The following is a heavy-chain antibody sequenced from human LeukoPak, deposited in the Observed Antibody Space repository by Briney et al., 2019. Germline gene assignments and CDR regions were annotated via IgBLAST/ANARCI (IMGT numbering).Heavy chain of an antibody. CDR3: ARDLREYGPNWFNP. CDR2: IYYSGST. J-gene: IGHJ5*02. V-gene: IGHV4-59*01. CDR1: GGSISSYY. Sequence: KSSETLSLTCTVSGGSISSYYWSWIRRPPGKGLEWIGYIYYSGSTNYNPSLKSRVTISVDTSKNQFSLKLSSVTAADTAVYYCARDLREYGPNWFNPWGQGTLVTVSS. D-gene: IGHD3-10*01.